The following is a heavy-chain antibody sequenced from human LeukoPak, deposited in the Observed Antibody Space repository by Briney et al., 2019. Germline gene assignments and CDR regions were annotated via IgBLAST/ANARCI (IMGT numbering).Heavy chain of an antibody. V-gene: IGHV1-46*01. D-gene: IGHD3-22*01. J-gene: IGHJ4*02. CDR2: INPSGGST. Sequence: ASVKVSCKASGYTFTIYYMHWVRQAPGQGREWRGIINPSGGSTSYAQKFQGRVTMTRDMSTSTVYMELSRLRSEDTAVYYCASIYDSSGRSFDYWGQGTLVTVSS. CDR1: GYTFTIYY. CDR3: ASIYDSSGRSFDY.